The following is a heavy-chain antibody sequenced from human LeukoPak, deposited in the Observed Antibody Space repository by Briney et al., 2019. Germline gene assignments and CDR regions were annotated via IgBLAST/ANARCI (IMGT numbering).Heavy chain of an antibody. Sequence: PSETLSLTCTVSGASISTYYWSWIRQPPGKGLEWIAYIYYTGSTNYNPSLKSRVTISVDTSKNQVSLKLSSVTAADTAVYYCARNYSITGGRLSGYWLDPWGQGTLVTVSS. V-gene: IGHV4-59*08. CDR1: GASISTYY. D-gene: IGHD7-27*01. CDR3: ARNYSITGGRLSGYWLDP. J-gene: IGHJ5*02. CDR2: IYYTGST.